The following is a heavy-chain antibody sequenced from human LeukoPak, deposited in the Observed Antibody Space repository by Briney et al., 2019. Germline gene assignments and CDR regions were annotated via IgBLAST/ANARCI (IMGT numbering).Heavy chain of an antibody. Sequence: ASVKVSCKASGYTFTGYYMHWVRQAPGQGLEWMGWINPNSGGTNYAQKFQGRVTMTRDTSISTAYMELSRLRSDDTAMYYCARDSVQYQLLIGMDVWGQGTTVTVSS. V-gene: IGHV1-2*02. J-gene: IGHJ6*02. CDR3: ARDSVQYQLLIGMDV. CDR1: GYTFTGYY. D-gene: IGHD2-2*01. CDR2: INPNSGGT.